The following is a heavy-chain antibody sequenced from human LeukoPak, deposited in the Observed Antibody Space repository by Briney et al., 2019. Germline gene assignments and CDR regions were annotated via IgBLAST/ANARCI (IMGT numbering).Heavy chain of an antibody. CDR3: ARDPGSSSFDY. D-gene: IGHD6-13*01. CDR2: IDRDGSVK. CDR1: EFTFGNFW. Sequence: PGGPLRLSCAPPEFTFGNFWIPWVPQTPGRGREFLANIDRDGSVKNYVGSVKGRFTISRDNAKNSLYLQMNSLRADDTAMYYCARDPGSSSFDYWGQGSLVTVSS. J-gene: IGHJ4*02. V-gene: IGHV3-7*01.